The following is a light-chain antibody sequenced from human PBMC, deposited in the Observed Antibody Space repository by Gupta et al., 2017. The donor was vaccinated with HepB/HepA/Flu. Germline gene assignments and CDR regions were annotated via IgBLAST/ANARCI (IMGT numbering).Light chain of an antibody. J-gene: IGLJ3*02. CDR3: CSYACSSTVV. CDR1: SGDVGSYNL. Sequence: QSALPPPASASGSPSHSITISCTGTSGDVGSYNLVSWYQQYPGKAPKLMIYDVKKRPSGVSNRFSGSKSGNTASLTISGLQAEDEAYYYCCSYACSSTVVFGGGTKLTVL. V-gene: IGLV2-23*02. CDR2: DVK.